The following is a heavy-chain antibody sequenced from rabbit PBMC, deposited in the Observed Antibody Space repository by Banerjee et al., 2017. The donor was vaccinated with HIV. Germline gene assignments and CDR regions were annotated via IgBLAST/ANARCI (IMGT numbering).Heavy chain of an antibody. CDR1: GIAFSPFA. J-gene: IGHJ4*01. D-gene: IGHD6-1*01. CDR3: ARTEYVGYGFDL. Sequence: QLVESGGGLVTLGGSLKLSCKASGIAFSPFAISWVRQAPGKGLEWIAYIYPHGGSADYASWVNGRFTLSLDNAQNTAFLQMTSLTDADTATYFCARTEYVGYGFDLWGPGTLVTVS. CDR2: IYPHGGSA. V-gene: IGHV1S7*01.